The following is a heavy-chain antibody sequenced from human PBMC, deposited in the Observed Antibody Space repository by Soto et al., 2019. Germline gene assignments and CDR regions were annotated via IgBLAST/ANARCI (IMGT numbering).Heavy chain of an antibody. D-gene: IGHD3-10*01. V-gene: IGHV3-21*01. CDR2: ITSNTNYI. CDR1: WFPFSFYS. J-gene: IGHJ4*02. Sequence: PGGSLRLSCVTPWFPFSFYSMSWVPPAPGEGLEWVSSITSNTNYIHYGDSVKGRFAISRDNAKNSLYLQMNSLRADDTAVYFCARDTDYYASGSGVDFWGQGTLVTVSS. CDR3: ARDTDYYASGSGVDF.